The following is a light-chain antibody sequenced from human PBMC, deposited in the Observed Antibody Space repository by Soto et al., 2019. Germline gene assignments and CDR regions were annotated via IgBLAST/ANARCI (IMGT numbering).Light chain of an antibody. V-gene: IGLV2-14*01. Sequence: QSALTQPASVSGSPGQSITISCTGTSSDVGGYNYVSWYQQHLGKAPKLMIYDVSNRPSGVSNRFSGSKSGNTASLTISGLQAEDEADYYCSSYTSSSTLSLYVFGTGTKLTVL. J-gene: IGLJ1*01. CDR2: DVS. CDR1: SSDVGGYNY. CDR3: SSYTSSSTLSLYV.